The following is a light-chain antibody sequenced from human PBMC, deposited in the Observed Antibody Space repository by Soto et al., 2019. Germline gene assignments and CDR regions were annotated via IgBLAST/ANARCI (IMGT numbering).Light chain of an antibody. J-gene: IGKJ3*01. V-gene: IGKV1-27*01. CDR3: QKYKSAPFT. CDR2: AAS. Sequence: DVQMTKYPSSLSATVGDRVTITCRASQGISNYLAWYQQKPGKVPKLLIYAASTLQSGVPSRFSGSGSGTDFSLTISSLQPEDVATYYCQKYKSAPFTFGPGTKVDIK. CDR1: QGISNY.